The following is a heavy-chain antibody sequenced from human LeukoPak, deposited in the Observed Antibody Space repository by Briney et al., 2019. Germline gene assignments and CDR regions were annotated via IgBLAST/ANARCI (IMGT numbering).Heavy chain of an antibody. CDR2: IYYSGST. CDR1: GGSISSGGYY. J-gene: IGHJ3*02. D-gene: IGHD2-15*01. Sequence: PSQTLSLTCTVSGGSISSGGYYWSWIRQPPGKGLEWIGYIYYSGSTNYNPSLKSRVTISVDTSKNQFSLKLSSVTAADTAVYYCARTPRGISTNAFDIWGQGTMVTVSS. CDR3: ARTPRGISTNAFDI. V-gene: IGHV4-61*08.